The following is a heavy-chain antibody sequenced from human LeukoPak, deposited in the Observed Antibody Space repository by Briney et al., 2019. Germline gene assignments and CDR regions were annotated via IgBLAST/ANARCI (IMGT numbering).Heavy chain of an antibody. J-gene: IGHJ5*02. CDR3: ARGSMVRGIVRWFDP. V-gene: IGHV4-30-2*01. CDR1: GGFISSGGYS. Sequence: SQTLSLTCAVSGGFISSGGYSWSWIRQPPGKGLEWIGYLYHSGSTYYNPSLKSRVTISVDRSKNQFSLKLSSVTAADTAVYYCARGSMVRGIVRWFDPWGQGTLVTVSS. CDR2: LYHSGST. D-gene: IGHD3-10*01.